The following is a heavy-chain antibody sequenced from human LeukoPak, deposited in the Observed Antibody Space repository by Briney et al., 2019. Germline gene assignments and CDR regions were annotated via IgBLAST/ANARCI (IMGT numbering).Heavy chain of an antibody. CDR3: ARESPGNWFDP. Sequence: EWIGSIYYSGSTYYNPSLKSRVTISVDTSKNQFSLKLSSVTAADTAVYYCARESPGNWFDPWGQGTLVTVSS. J-gene: IGHJ5*02. CDR2: IYYSGST. V-gene: IGHV4-39*07.